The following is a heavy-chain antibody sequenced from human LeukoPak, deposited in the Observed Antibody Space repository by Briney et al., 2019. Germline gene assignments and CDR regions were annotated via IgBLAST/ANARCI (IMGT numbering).Heavy chain of an antibody. CDR3: ARGGGQAAAGLDY. CDR1: GFTFSSYG. Sequence: GGSLRLSCAASGFTFSSYGMTWVRQAPGKGLEWVSVIYSGGSTYYADSVKGRFTISRDNSKSTLYLQMNSLRAEDTAVYYCARGGGQAAAGLDYWGQGTLVIVSS. CDR2: IYSGGST. V-gene: IGHV3-53*01. J-gene: IGHJ4*02. D-gene: IGHD6-13*01.